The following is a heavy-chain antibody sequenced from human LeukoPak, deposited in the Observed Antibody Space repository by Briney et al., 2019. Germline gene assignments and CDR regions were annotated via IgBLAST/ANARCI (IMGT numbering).Heavy chain of an antibody. CDR3: AGYCSTTSCRDVDY. CDR1: GFTFSSYW. V-gene: IGHV3-74*01. J-gene: IGHJ4*02. Sequence: GGSLRLSCAASGFTFSSYWMHWVRQAPGKGLVWVSRINSDGSSTSYADSVKGRFTISRDNAKNTLYLQMSSLRAEDTAVYYCAGYCSTTSCRDVDYWGQGTLVTVSS. D-gene: IGHD2-2*01. CDR2: INSDGSST.